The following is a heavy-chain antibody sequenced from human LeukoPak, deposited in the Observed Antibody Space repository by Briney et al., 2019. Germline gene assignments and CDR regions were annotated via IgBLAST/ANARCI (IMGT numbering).Heavy chain of an antibody. V-gene: IGHV3-21*01. CDR2: ISSVSSYI. D-gene: IGHD6-13*01. J-gene: IGHJ6*03. Sequence: GGSLRLSCAASGFTFSSYSMNWVRQAPGKGLEWVSSISSVSSYIYYADSVKGRFTISRDNAKNSLYLQMNSLRAEDTAVYYCASRDGIAAAGTSYYYMDVWGKGTTVTVSS. CDR3: ASRDGIAAAGTSYYYMDV. CDR1: GFTFSSYS.